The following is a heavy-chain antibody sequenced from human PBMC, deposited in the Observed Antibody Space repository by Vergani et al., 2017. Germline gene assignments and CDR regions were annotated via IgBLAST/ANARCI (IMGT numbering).Heavy chain of an antibody. CDR1: GGTFSSYT. J-gene: IGHJ3*01. V-gene: IGHV1-69*08. D-gene: IGHD5-12*01. CDR2: IISMFGTS. Sequence: QVQLVQSGAEVKKPGSSVKVSCKASGGTFSSYTISWVRQAPGQGLEWMGRIISMFGTSNYAQRFQGRVTITADESTSTAYMELSSLRFEDTAVYYCAREKATIADDALKFWGQGTMVTVS. CDR3: AREKATIADDALKF.